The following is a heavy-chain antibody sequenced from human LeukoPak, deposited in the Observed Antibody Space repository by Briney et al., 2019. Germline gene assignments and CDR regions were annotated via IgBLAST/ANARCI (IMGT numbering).Heavy chain of an antibody. CDR3: ARGDTKIQLLHYYYYYGMDV. J-gene: IGHJ6*02. Sequence: ASVKVSCKASGYTFTSYGISWVRQAPGQGLEWTGWISAYNGNTNYAQKLQGRVTMTTDTSTSTAYMELRSLRSDDTAVYYCARGDTKIQLLHYYYYYGMDVWGQGTTVTVSS. V-gene: IGHV1-18*01. CDR1: GYTFTSYG. CDR2: ISAYNGNT. D-gene: IGHD2-15*01.